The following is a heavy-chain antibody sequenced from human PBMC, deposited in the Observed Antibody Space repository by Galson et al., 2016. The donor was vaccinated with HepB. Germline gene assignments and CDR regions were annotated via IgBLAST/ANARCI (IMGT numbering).Heavy chain of an antibody. CDR2: IKPDGSEK. CDR1: GFTFSSYW. D-gene: IGHD5-18*01. V-gene: IGHV3-7*01. CDR3: ARGLDATMGGGWHYGMDV. Sequence: SLRLSCAASGFTFSSYWMNWVRQAPGKGLEWVANIKPDGSEKNYVDSVKGRFTISRDNPKKSLYLQMNILGAEDTAVYYCARGLDATMGGGWHYGMDVWGQGTTVTVSS. J-gene: IGHJ6*02.